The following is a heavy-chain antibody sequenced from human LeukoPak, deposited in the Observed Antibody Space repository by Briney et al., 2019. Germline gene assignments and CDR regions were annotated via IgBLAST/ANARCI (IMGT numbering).Heavy chain of an antibody. V-gene: IGHV3-43D*03. J-gene: IGHJ4*02. D-gene: IGHD1-26*01. CDR3: AKGKGSGSYWDYFDY. Sequence: GGSLRLSCAASGFTFDDYAMHWVRQAPGKGLEWVSLISWDGGSTYYADSVKGRFTISRDNSKNSLYLQMNSLRTEDTALYYCAKGKGSGSYWDYFDYWGQGTLVTVSS. CDR1: GFTFDDYA. CDR2: ISWDGGST.